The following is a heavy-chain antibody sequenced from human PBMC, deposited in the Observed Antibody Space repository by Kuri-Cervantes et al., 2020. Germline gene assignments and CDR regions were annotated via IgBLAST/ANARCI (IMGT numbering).Heavy chain of an antibody. J-gene: IGHJ3*02. Sequence: GGSLRLSCAASGFTSSDYWMSWVRQAPGKGLEWVANIKQDGNEKYHVGSVKGRFTISRDNSKNTLYLQMGSLRAEDMAVYYCAGNSGHAFDIWGQGTMVTGSS. CDR3: AGNSGHAFDI. CDR1: GFTSSDYW. CDR2: IKQDGNEK. V-gene: IGHV3-7*01. D-gene: IGHD4-23*01.